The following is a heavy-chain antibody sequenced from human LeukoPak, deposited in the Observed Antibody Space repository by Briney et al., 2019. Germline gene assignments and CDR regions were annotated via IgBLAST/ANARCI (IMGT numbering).Heavy chain of an antibody. D-gene: IGHD1-26*01. Sequence: SETLSLTCTVSGGSISSYYWSWIRQPPGKGLEWIGNIYTSGSTNYNPSLKSRVTISVDTSKNQFSLKLGSVTAADTAVYYCARHVGDYWGQGTLVTVSS. V-gene: IGHV4-4*09. CDR2: IYTSGST. J-gene: IGHJ4*02. CDR1: GGSISSYY. CDR3: ARHVGDY.